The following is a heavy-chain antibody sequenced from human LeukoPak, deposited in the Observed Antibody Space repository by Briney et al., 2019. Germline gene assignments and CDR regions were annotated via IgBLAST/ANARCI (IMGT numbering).Heavy chain of an antibody. CDR3: ARLLRIVGARGDWFDP. Sequence: PSETLSLTCTVSGGSISSYYWSWIRQPPGKGLEWIGYIYYSGSTNYNPSLKSRVTISVDTSKNQFSLKLSSVTAADTAVYYCARLLRIVGARGDWFDPWGQGTLVTVSS. J-gene: IGHJ5*02. CDR2: IYYSGST. V-gene: IGHV4-59*01. CDR1: GGSISSYY. D-gene: IGHD1-26*01.